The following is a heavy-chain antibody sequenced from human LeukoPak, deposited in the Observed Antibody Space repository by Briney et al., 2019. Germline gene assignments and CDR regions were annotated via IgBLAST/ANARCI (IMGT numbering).Heavy chain of an antibody. Sequence: SETLSLTCAVSGGSISSGGYSWSWVRQPPGKGLEWIGYIYHSGSTYYNPSLKSRVTISVDRSKNQFSLKLSSVTAADTAVYYCARATIASAFDIWGQGTMVTVSS. CDR3: ARATIASAFDI. CDR1: GGSISSGGYS. D-gene: IGHD5-12*01. V-gene: IGHV4-30-2*01. J-gene: IGHJ3*02. CDR2: IYHSGST.